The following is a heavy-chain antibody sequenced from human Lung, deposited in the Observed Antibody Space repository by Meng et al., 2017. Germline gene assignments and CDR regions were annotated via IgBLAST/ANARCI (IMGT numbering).Heavy chain of an antibody. D-gene: IGHD1-7*01. Sequence: EVQLEESGGALVPSGGVPGLSFVASGFTFSRYSISWGLQAPGKGLEWGAAISNNSSYNYYAASVKGRFTISRDKAKNSLYLQMNSLRAEDTAVYYCARERRTSDYWGQGTLVTVSS. CDR3: ARERRTSDY. CDR2: ISNNSSYN. V-gene: IGHV3-21*01. J-gene: IGHJ4*02. CDR1: GFTFSRYS.